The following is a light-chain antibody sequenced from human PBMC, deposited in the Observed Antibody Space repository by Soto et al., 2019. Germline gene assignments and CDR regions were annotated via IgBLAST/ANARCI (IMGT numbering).Light chain of an antibody. Sequence: EIVLTQSPATLSWSPGERAPLSCRASQSVISCLAWYQQKSGQAPRLLIYNASNRATGIPARFSDSGSGTDFTLTIRSLEPEDYGVYYCQLRGDRPPFTFGQGTRLEI. J-gene: IGKJ2*01. CDR2: NAS. V-gene: IGKV3-11*01. CDR1: QSVISC. CDR3: QLRGDRPPFT.